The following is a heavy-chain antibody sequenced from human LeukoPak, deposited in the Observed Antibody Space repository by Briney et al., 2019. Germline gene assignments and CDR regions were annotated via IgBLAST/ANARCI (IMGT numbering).Heavy chain of an antibody. CDR3: ARQAYSSGWHSYY. D-gene: IGHD6-19*01. CDR2: IYTSGST. Sequence: SQTLSLTCTVSGGSISSGSYYWSWIRQPAGKGLEWIGRIYTSGSTNYNPSLKSRVTISVDTSKNQFSLKLSSVTAADTAVYYCARQAYSSGWHSYYWGQGTLVTVSS. CDR1: GGSISSGSYY. V-gene: IGHV4-61*02. J-gene: IGHJ4*02.